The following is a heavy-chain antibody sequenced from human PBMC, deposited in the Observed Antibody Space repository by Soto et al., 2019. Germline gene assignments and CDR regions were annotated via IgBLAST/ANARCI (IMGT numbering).Heavy chain of an antibody. CDR1: GFTFSSYG. D-gene: IGHD1-1*01. CDR3: AKHMARHTTYYFDY. CDR2: ISYDGSNK. V-gene: IGHV3-30*18. Sequence: GCALRLSCAAAGFTFSSYGMHWCRQAPVKGLEWVAGISYDGSNKYYADSVKGRFTISRDNSKNTLYLQMNILSAEDTDVYYCAKHMARHTTYYFDYWGQGTLVTVSS. J-gene: IGHJ4*02.